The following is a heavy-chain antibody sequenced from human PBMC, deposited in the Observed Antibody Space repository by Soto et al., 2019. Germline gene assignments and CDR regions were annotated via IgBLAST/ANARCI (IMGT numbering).Heavy chain of an antibody. D-gene: IGHD3-10*01. CDR2: VIPMVGMS. CDR1: RGTFSYNT. V-gene: IGHV1-69*02. J-gene: IGHJ4*02. Sequence: QVQLVQSGAEVKKPGSSVKVSCTASRGTFSYNTISWVRQAPGQGLEWMGRVIPMVGMSSYAQKFQGRLTITADKSTSTVYMVLNSLRPEDTAVYYCATNYGSGSTHFDYWCQGTLVTVSS. CDR3: ATNYGSGSTHFDY.